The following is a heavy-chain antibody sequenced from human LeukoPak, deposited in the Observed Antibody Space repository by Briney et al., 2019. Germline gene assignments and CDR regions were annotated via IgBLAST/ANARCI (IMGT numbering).Heavy chain of an antibody. CDR2: ISHDGSAT. Sequence: GGSLRLSCAASGFTFSSYVMHWVRQAPGKGLVWVSRISHDGSATSYADSVKGRFTVSRDNAKNTLYLQMNSLRAEDTAVYYCARGGYYFDYWGQGTLVTVSS. J-gene: IGHJ4*02. D-gene: IGHD3-22*01. V-gene: IGHV3-74*01. CDR3: ARGGYYFDY. CDR1: GFTFSSYV.